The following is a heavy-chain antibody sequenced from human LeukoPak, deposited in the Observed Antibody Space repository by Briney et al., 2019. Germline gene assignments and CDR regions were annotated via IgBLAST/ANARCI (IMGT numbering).Heavy chain of an antibody. CDR3: ASDSSGHGDFDY. D-gene: IGHD3-22*01. J-gene: IGHJ4*02. CDR1: GFTFSSYS. Sequence: GGSLRLSCAASGFTFSSYSMNWVRQAPGKGLEWVSSISSSSSYIYYADSVKGRFTISRDNAKNSLYLQMNSLRAEDTAVYYYASDSSGHGDFDYWGQGTLVTVSS. CDR2: ISSSSSYI. V-gene: IGHV3-21*01.